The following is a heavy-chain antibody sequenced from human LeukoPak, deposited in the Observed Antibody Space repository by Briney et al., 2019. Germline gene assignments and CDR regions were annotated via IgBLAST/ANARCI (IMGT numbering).Heavy chain of an antibody. CDR3: ARQLRGEAVAGHLQPFDY. D-gene: IGHD6-19*01. CDR1: GGSISSYY. Sequence: SETLSLTCTVSGGSISSYYWNWIRQPPGKGLEWIGYIYYSGSTNYNPSLKGQVTISVATSKNQFSLKLSSVTAADTAVYFCARQLRGEAVAGHLQPFDYWGQGTLVTVSS. V-gene: IGHV4-59*08. J-gene: IGHJ4*02. CDR2: IYYSGST.